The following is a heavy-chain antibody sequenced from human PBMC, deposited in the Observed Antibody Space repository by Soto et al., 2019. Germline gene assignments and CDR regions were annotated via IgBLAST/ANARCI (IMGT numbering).Heavy chain of an antibody. CDR2: IYPGDSDT. V-gene: IGHV5-51*01. D-gene: IGHD5-12*01. Sequence: PGESLKISCKGSGYRFTSYGIGWVRQMPGKGLEWMGIIYPGDSDTRYSPSFQGQVTISADKSISTAYLQWSSLKASDTAMYYCARAEMATSTYFDYWGQGTLVTVSS. CDR3: ARAEMATSTYFDY. CDR1: GYRFTSYG. J-gene: IGHJ4*02.